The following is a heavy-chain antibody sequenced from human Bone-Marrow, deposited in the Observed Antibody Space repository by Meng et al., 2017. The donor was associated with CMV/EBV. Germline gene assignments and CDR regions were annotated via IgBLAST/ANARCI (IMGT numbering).Heavy chain of an antibody. CDR3: APYDFWSGFT. V-gene: IGHV3-48*03. CDR1: GFIFDNYA. CDR2: ISSSGSTI. D-gene: IGHD3-3*01. Sequence: GGSLRLSCAASGFIFDNYAMHWVRQAPGKGLEWVSYISSSGSTIYYADSVKGRFTISRDNVKNSLYLQMNSLRAEDTAVYYCAPYDFWSGFTWGQGTLVTVSS. J-gene: IGHJ5*02.